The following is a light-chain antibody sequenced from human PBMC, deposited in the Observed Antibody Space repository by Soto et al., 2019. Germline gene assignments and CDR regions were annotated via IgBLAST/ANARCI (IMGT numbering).Light chain of an antibody. J-gene: IGKJ2*01. CDR2: AAS. Sequence: EIVLTQSPGTLSLSPGERATLSCRASRSLSSSYVVWYQQKPGQAPRLLIYAASRRATGIPDRFSGSGSATEYTLTTSRVETEDFAVYYCQQQGTLGQGTK. V-gene: IGKV3-20*01. CDR3: QQQGT. CDR1: RSLSSSY.